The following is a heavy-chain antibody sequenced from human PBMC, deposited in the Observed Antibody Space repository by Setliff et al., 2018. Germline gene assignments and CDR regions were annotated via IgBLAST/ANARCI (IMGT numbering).Heavy chain of an antibody. CDR2: IIPIFGSP. Sequence: SVKVSCQASCATLTTYAIHWVRQAPGQGLEWMGMIIPIFGSPHYAQRFQDRVIITADVSTRTAYMDLSSLRSEDTAIYYCARDSQLGFYYFDSWGRGTLVTVSS. CDR3: ARDSQLGFYYFDS. CDR1: CATLTTYA. V-gene: IGHV1-69*13. D-gene: IGHD1-1*01. J-gene: IGHJ4*02.